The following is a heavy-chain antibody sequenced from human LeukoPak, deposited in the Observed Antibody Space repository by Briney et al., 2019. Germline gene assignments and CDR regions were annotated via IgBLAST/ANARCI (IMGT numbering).Heavy chain of an antibody. J-gene: IGHJ4*02. Sequence: GGSLRLSCAASGFTFSSYGMHWVRQAPGKGLEWVAVIWYDGSNKYYADSVKGRFTISRDNSKNTLYLQMNSLRAEDTAVYYCASIAVAGTFDYWGQGTLVTVSP. D-gene: IGHD6-19*01. CDR2: IWYDGSNK. V-gene: IGHV3-33*01. CDR1: GFTFSSYG. CDR3: ASIAVAGTFDY.